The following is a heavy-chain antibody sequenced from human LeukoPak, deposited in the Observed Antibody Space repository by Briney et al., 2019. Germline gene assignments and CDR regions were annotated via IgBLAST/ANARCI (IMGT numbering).Heavy chain of an antibody. V-gene: IGHV4-34*01. CDR2: INLSGST. Sequence: KSSETLSLTCAVYGASFSDYYWSWIRQPPGKGLEWIGEINLSGSTNYNPSLESRVTMSLDTSKNQFSLELSSVTAADTAVYYCARVDSSSRWYFDLWGRGTLVTVSS. D-gene: IGHD6-6*01. J-gene: IGHJ2*01. CDR1: GASFSDYY. CDR3: ARVDSSSRWYFDL.